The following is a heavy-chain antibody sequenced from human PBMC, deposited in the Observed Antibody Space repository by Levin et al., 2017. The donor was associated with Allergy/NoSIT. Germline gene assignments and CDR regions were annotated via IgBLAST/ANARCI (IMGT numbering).Heavy chain of an antibody. V-gene: IGHV3-53*01. J-gene: IGHJ4*02. Sequence: GGSLRPSCAASGFTVSRYYMSWVRQAPGKGLEWVSVLYSGGSSYHAESVKGRFTVSRDNSKNILYLQMDSLRVEDTAIYYCARGNNYDSFDLWGQGARVTVSS. CDR3: ARGNNYDSFDL. CDR2: LYSGGSS. D-gene: IGHD5-24*01. CDR1: GFTVSRYY.